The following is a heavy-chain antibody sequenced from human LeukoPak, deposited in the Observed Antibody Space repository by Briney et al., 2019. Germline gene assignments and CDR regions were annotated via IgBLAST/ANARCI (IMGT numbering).Heavy chain of an antibody. CDR2: INQNGGQS. J-gene: IGHJ4*02. Sequence: GGSLRLSCAISGFTFSNYVMSWVRQAPGKGLEWVADINQNGGQSYYVDSVKGRFTLSRDNAKNSLFLQLNSLRAEDTAVYYCVKNSGWYCLDYWGQGITVIVSS. CDR3: VKNSGWYCLDY. V-gene: IGHV3-7*03. D-gene: IGHD6-13*01. CDR1: GFTFSNYV.